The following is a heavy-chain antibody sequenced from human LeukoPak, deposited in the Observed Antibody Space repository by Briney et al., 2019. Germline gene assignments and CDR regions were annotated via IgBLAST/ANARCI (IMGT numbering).Heavy chain of an antibody. Sequence: PSETLSLTCAVYGGSFSGYYWSWIRQPPGEGLEWIGEINHSGSTNSNRSLKRRVTLSVDTSKNQISLKLRSLTASHTAVYHCARTRSSWYSNDYYHMDVLGKGTTVTVSS. J-gene: IGHJ6*03. V-gene: IGHV4-34*01. CDR2: INHSGST. D-gene: IGHD6-13*01. CDR1: GGSFSGYY. CDR3: ARTRSSWYSNDYYHMDV.